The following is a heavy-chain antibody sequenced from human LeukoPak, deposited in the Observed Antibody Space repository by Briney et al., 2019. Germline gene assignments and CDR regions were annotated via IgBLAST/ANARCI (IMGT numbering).Heavy chain of an antibody. CDR1: GFTFSSYA. V-gene: IGHV3-30*04. Sequence: PGGSLRLSCAASGFTFSSYAMHWVRQAPGKGLEWVAVISYDGSNKYYADSVKGRFTISRDNSKNTLYLQMNSLRAEDTAVYYGAGGGSIADYWGQGTLVTVSS. J-gene: IGHJ4*02. CDR2: ISYDGSNK. CDR3: AGGGSIADY. D-gene: IGHD6-6*01.